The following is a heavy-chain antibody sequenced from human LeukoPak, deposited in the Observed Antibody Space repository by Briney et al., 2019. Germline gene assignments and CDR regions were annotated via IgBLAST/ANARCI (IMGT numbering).Heavy chain of an antibody. D-gene: IGHD1-26*01. CDR3: AKDREWELLGAFDI. V-gene: IGHV3-48*01. CDR2: INSGSNTV. J-gene: IGHJ3*02. Sequence: GGSLRLSCAASGFTFSSFSMTWVRQAPEKGLEWLSYINSGSNTVYYADSVKGRFTISRDNSKNTLYLQMNSLRAEDTAVYYCAKDREWELLGAFDIWGQGTMVTVSS. CDR1: GFTFSSFS.